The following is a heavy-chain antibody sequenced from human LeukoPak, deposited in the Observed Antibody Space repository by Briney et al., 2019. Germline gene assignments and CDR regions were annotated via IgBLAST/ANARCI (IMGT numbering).Heavy chain of an antibody. CDR2: INPNSGGT. J-gene: IGHJ4*02. CDR3: ARGSGIDTAMVVY. D-gene: IGHD5-18*01. Sequence: ASVKVSRKASGYTFTGYYMHWVRQAPGQGLEWMGWINPNSGGTNYAQKFQGRVTMTRDTSISTAYMELSRLRSDDTAVYYCARGSGIDTAMVVYWGQGTLVTVSS. V-gene: IGHV1-2*02. CDR1: GYTFTGYY.